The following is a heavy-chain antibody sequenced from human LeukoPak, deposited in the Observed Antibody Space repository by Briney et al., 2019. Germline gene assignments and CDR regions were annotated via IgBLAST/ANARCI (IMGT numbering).Heavy chain of an antibody. Sequence: GESLKISCKGSGYSFTTYWIGWVRQMPGKGLEWMGIVYPGDSDARYSPSLQGQVTISADKSINTAYLQWSSLKASDTAMYYCARRTYYYDSSGPGGAFDIWGQGTMVTVSS. CDR3: ARRTYYYDSSGPGGAFDI. V-gene: IGHV5-51*01. D-gene: IGHD3-22*01. CDR2: VYPGDSDA. CDR1: GYSFTTYW. J-gene: IGHJ3*02.